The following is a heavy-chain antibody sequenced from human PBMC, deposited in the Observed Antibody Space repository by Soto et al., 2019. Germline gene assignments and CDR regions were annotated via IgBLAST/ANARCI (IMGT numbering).Heavy chain of an antibody. CDR2: IYYSGST. Sequence: QVQLQESGPGLVKPSQTLSLTCTVSGGSISSGGYYWSWIRQHPGKGLEWIGYIYYSGSTYYNPSLKSRVTISVDTSKNQFSLKLSSVTAADTAVYYCARDRVSRDGYNFGLDYWGQGTLVTVSS. V-gene: IGHV4-31*03. D-gene: IGHD5-12*01. J-gene: IGHJ4*02. CDR3: ARDRVSRDGYNFGLDY. CDR1: GGSISSGGYY.